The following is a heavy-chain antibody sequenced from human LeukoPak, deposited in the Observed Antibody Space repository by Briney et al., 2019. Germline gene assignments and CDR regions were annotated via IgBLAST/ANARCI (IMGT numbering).Heavy chain of an antibody. CDR1: GGSFSGYY. CDR2: INHSGST. CDR3: ARHRRNWYFDL. Sequence: PSETLSLTCTVYGGSFSGYYWSWIRQPPGKVLEWIGEINHSGSTNYNPSLKSRVTISVDTSKNQFSLKLSSVTAADTAVYYCARHRRNWYFDLWGRGTLVTVSS. V-gene: IGHV4-34*01. J-gene: IGHJ2*01.